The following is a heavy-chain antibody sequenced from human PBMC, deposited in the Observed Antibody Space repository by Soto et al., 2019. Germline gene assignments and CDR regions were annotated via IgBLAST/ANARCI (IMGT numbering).Heavy chain of an antibody. CDR1: GGSFRGYY. D-gene: IGHD2-2*01. Sequence: SXTLSLTCAVYGGSFRGYYWSWIRQPPGKGLEWIGEINHSGSTNYNPSLKSRVTISVDTSKNQFSLKLSSVTAADTAVYYCARDGIVVVPAAMRAFDIWGQGAMVTVSS. V-gene: IGHV4-34*01. CDR2: INHSGST. CDR3: ARDGIVVVPAAMRAFDI. J-gene: IGHJ3*02.